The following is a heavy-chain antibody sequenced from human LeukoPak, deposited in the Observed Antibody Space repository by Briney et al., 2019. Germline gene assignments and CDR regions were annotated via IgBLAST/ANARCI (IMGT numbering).Heavy chain of an antibody. V-gene: IGHV4-59*10. Sequence: SETLSLTCAVYGGSFSGYYWSWIRQPPGKGLEWIGRIYTSGSTNYNPSLKSRVTMSVDTSKNQFSLKLSSVTAADTAVYYCARDQKIYCSSTSCNTFDYWGQGTLVTVSS. CDR3: ARDQKIYCSSTSCNTFDY. CDR1: GGSFSGYY. J-gene: IGHJ4*02. CDR2: IYTSGST. D-gene: IGHD2-2*01.